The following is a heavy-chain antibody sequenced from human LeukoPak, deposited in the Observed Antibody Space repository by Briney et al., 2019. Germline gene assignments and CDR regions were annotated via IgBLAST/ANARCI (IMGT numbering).Heavy chain of an antibody. CDR3: ARLFYYASETYYKPNYYYYMDV. Sequence: GESLKISCKGSGSPFTNHWIAWVRQMPGIGPEWMGIIFPGDSEIRYSPSFQGQVTISVDKSINTAYLQWSSLKASDSGMYYCARLFYYASETYYKPNYYYYMDVWGKGTAVTISS. J-gene: IGHJ6*03. D-gene: IGHD3-10*01. CDR2: IFPGDSEI. V-gene: IGHV5-51*01. CDR1: GSPFTNHW.